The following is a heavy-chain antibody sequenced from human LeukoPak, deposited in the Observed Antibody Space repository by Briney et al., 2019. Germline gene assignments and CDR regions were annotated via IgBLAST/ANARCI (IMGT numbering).Heavy chain of an antibody. J-gene: IGHJ4*02. CDR3: ARSQGYYYDSSGYLLDY. CDR1: GYTFNAYF. Sequence: ASVKVSCKSSGYTFNAYFIHWMRQAPGQGLEWMGRINPNSGGTNYAQKFQGRVTMTRDTSISTAYMELSRLRSDDTAVYYCARSQGYYYDSSGYLLDYWGQGTLVTVSS. CDR2: INPNSGGT. V-gene: IGHV1-2*06. D-gene: IGHD3-22*01.